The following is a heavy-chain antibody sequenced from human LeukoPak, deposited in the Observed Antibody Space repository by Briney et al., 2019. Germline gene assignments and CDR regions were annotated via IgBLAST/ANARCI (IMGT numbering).Heavy chain of an antibody. Sequence: SETLSLTCTVSGGSISSYYWSWIRQPPGKGLEWIGYIYYSGSTKYNPSFTSRVTISVDTSKNQFSLKLISVTAADTTVYYCATVVRDDILTGYYIDHWGQGTLVTVSS. J-gene: IGHJ4*02. V-gene: IGHV4-59*01. CDR2: IYYSGST. CDR3: ATVVRDDILTGYYIDH. CDR1: GGSISSYY. D-gene: IGHD3-9*01.